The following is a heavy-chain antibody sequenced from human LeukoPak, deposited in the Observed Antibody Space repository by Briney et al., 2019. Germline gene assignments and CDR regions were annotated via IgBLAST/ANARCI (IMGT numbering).Heavy chain of an antibody. J-gene: IGHJ5*02. CDR3: ARRLGYCVSNNCYARLAP. V-gene: IGHV1-69*05. CDR1: GGTFSSYA. D-gene: IGHD2-2*01. Sequence: ASMKVSCKASGGTFSSYAVTWVRQAPGQGLEWMGGIIPISGTADYAQKFQGRVTITTDASTTTAYLELSSLTSEDTAVYYCARRLGYCVSNNCYARLAPWGQGTLVTVPS. CDR2: IIPISGTA.